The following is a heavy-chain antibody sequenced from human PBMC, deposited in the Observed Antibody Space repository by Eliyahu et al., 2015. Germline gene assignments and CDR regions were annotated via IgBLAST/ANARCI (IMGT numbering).Heavy chain of an antibody. CDR1: GFSFSSHG. D-gene: IGHD2-21*01. Sequence: EVQLLESGGGLVQPGGSLRLSCAASGFSFSSHGMSWVRQAPGKGPEWVSSISRGSDYTYYADSVKGRFTISRDNSKNTLFLQLNTLRVEDTAVYFCAKIGVIGSWYFDLWGRGTLVTVSS. CDR2: ISRGSDYT. V-gene: IGHV3-23*01. J-gene: IGHJ2*01. CDR3: AKIGVIGSWYFDL.